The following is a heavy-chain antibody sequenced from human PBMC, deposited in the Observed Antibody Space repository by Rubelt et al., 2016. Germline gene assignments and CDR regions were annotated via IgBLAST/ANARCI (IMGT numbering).Heavy chain of an antibody. J-gene: IGHJ3*01. Sequence: QLQLQESGPGLVKPSETLSLTCTVSGGSISSSSSYWGWIRQPPGKGLEWIGSIYYSGSTSYTPSLKSRVTISVDTANNQFSLELGSVTAADTAVYSCARAGGAGIFGGGGGAFDFWGQGTMVTVSS. CDR1: GGSISSSSSY. D-gene: IGHD3-3*01. V-gene: IGHV4-39*07. CDR2: IYYSGST. CDR3: ARAGGAGIFGGGGGAFDF.